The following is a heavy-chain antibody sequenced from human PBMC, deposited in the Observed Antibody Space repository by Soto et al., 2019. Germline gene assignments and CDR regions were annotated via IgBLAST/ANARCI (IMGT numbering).Heavy chain of an antibody. V-gene: IGHV4-59*01. CDR3: ARVGGSRTTGFDY. D-gene: IGHD1-1*01. Sequence: QVQLQESGPGLVKPSETLSLTCTVSGGSISSYYWSWIRQPPGKGLEWIGDVSYSGSTSYNPSLESRITIPVDTSKSQFSLKVTSVTAADTAVYYCARVGGSRTTGFDYWGQGTLVTVSS. J-gene: IGHJ4*02. CDR2: VSYSGST. CDR1: GGSISSYY.